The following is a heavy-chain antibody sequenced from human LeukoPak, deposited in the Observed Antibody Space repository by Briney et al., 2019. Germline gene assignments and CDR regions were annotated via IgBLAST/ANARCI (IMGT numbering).Heavy chain of an antibody. J-gene: IGHJ3*02. CDR1: GYTLTELS. V-gene: IGHV1-24*01. CDR2: FDPEDGET. D-gene: IGHD3-3*01. Sequence: RGASVKVSCKVSGYTLTELSMHWVRQAPGKGLEWMGGFDPEDGETIYAQKFQGRVTMTEDTSTDTAYMELSSLRSEDTAVYYCATGIFDRGAFDIWGQVTMVTVSS. CDR3: ATGIFDRGAFDI.